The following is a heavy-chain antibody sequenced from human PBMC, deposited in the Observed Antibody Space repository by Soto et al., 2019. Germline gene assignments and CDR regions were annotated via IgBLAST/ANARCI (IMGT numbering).Heavy chain of an antibody. J-gene: IGHJ4*02. CDR1: GGSISSGGYY. D-gene: IGHD6-19*01. CDR3: ATWGVAGAPFDY. CDR2: IYYSGST. V-gene: IGHV4-31*03. Sequence: SETLSLTGTVSGGSISSGGYYWSWIRQHPGKGLEWIGYIYYSGSTYYNPSLKSRVTISVDTSKNQFSLKLSSVTAADTAVYYCATWGVAGAPFDYWGQGTLVTVSS.